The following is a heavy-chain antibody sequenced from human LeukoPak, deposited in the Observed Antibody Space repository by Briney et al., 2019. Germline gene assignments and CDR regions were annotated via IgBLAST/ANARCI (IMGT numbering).Heavy chain of an antibody. Sequence: PGGSLRLSCAASGFTFSSYGMHWVRQAPGKGLEWVAFIRYDGSNKYYADSVKGRFTISRDNAKNSLYLQMNSLRAEDTAVYYCARDYARVVFPLFDYWGQGTLVTVSS. D-gene: IGHD3-22*01. CDR3: ARDYARVVFPLFDY. CDR2: IRYDGSNK. J-gene: IGHJ4*02. CDR1: GFTFSSYG. V-gene: IGHV3-30*02.